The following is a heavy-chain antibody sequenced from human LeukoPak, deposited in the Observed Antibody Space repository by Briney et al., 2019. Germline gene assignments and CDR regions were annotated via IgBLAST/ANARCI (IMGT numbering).Heavy chain of an antibody. CDR1: GFTFSSYA. CDR3: ARIPVHDYYYYGMDV. D-gene: IGHD1-1*01. V-gene: IGHV3-30*14. J-gene: IGHJ6*02. CDR2: ISYDGSNK. Sequence: GRSLRLSCAASGFTFSSYAMHWVRQAPGKGLEWVAVISYDGSNKYYADSVKGRFTISRDNSKNTLYLQMNSLRAEDTAVYYCARIPVHDYYYYGMDVWGQGTTVTVSS.